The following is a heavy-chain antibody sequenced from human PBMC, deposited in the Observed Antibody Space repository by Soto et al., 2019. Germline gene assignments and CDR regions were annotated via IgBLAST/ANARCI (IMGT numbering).Heavy chain of an antibody. CDR2: INPNSGGT. Sequence: ASVKVSCKASGYTFTGYYMHWVRQAPGQGLEWMGWINPNSGGTNYAQKIQGWVTMTRDTSISTAYMELSRLRSDDTSLYFCARSNFWSGYSGGMDVWGQGTTVTVSS. D-gene: IGHD3-3*01. V-gene: IGHV1-2*04. CDR3: ARSNFWSGYSGGMDV. CDR1: GYTFTGYY. J-gene: IGHJ6*02.